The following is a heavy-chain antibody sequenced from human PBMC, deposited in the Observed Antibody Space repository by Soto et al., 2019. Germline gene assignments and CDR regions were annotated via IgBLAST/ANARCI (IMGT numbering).Heavy chain of an antibody. CDR1: GASISSNNW. CDR2: SSHSGSA. V-gene: IGHV4-4*02. J-gene: IGHJ5*02. D-gene: IGHD3-16*01. Sequence: PSETLSLTCAFSGASISSNNWWIWVRQPPGKGLEWIGESSHSGSANYNPSLKSRVIILIDKSKSQFSLDLISVTAADTAVYYCARISMLGPFDPWGQGTLVTVSS. CDR3: ARISMLGPFDP.